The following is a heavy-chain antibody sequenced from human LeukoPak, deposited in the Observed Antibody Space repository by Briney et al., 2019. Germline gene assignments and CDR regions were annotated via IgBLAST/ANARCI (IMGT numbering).Heavy chain of an antibody. CDR1: GFTFSRYT. J-gene: IGHJ4*02. Sequence: GSLRLSCAASGFTFSRYTMNWVRQAPGKGLEWVSSITSSSSYIYYAGSVKGRFTISRDNAKNSLYLQMNSLRAEDTAVYYCARASKYYYDSSGSIDYWGQGTLVTVSS. D-gene: IGHD3-22*01. CDR2: ITSSSSYI. V-gene: IGHV3-21*01. CDR3: ARASKYYYDSSGSIDY.